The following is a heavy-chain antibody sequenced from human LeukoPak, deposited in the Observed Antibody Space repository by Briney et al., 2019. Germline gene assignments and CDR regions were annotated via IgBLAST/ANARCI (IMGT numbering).Heavy chain of an antibody. D-gene: IGHD3-22*01. J-gene: IGHJ3*02. CDR3: ARSRITMIYNDAFDI. CDR1: GGSISSGSYY. Sequence: SETLSLTCTVSGGSISSGSYYWSWIRQPAGKGLEWIGRIYTSGSTNYNPSLKSRVTISVDSSKNQFSLRLSSVTAADTAVYYCARSRITMIYNDAFDIWGQGTMVTVSS. CDR2: IYTSGST. V-gene: IGHV4-61*02.